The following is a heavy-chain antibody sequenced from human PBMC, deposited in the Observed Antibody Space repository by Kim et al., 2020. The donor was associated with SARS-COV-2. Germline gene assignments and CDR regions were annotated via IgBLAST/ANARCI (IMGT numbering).Heavy chain of an antibody. D-gene: IGHD3-3*01. CDR2: INPNSGGT. CDR3: ARDSGTYYDFWSGYSGYGMDV. CDR1: GYTFTGYY. V-gene: IGHV1-2*02. J-gene: IGHJ6*02. Sequence: ASVKVSCKASGYTFTGYYMHWVRQAPGQGLEWMGWINPNSGGTNYAQKLQGRVTMTRDTSISTAYMELSRLRSDDTAVYYCARDSGTYYDFWSGYSGYGMDVWGQGTTVTVSS.